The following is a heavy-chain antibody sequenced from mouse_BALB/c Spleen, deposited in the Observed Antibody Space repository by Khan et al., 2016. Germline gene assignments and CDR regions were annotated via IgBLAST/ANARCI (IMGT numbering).Heavy chain of an antibody. D-gene: IGHD2-10*02. J-gene: IGHJ1*01. CDR3: MGYGYVNYGWYCDV. CDR2: INSDGSAI. CDR1: GFTFSGFW. Sequence: EVQLVETGGGLVQPGGSRGLSCEGSGFTFSGFWMSWVRQTPGKTLEWIGDINSDGSAINYAPSIKDRFTIFRDNDKSTLYLQMSNVRSEDTATXFCMGYGYVNYGWYCDVWGAGNTVTVSS. V-gene: IGHV11-2*02.